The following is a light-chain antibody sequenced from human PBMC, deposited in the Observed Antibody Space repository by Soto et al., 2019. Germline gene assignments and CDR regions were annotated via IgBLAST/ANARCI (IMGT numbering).Light chain of an antibody. CDR1: SSNIGSNY. CDR2: RNN. V-gene: IGLV1-47*01. J-gene: IGLJ3*02. CDR3: AAWEDSLSGWV. Sequence: QSVLTQPPSASGTPGQRVTISCSGSSSNIGSNYVYWYQQRPGTAPKLLIYRNNQRPSGVPDRFSGSKSGTSASLAISGLRSEDEADYYCAAWEDSLSGWVFGGGTKLTVL.